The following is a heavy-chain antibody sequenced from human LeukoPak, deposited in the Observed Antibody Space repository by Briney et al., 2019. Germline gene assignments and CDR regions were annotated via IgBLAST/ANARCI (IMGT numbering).Heavy chain of an antibody. J-gene: IGHJ5*02. CDR3: ARDNSVGDNAWWFDP. D-gene: IGHD1-26*01. CDR2: INPTGGST. V-gene: IGHV1-46*01. CDR1: GYTFSNYC. Sequence: GASVKVSCKASGYTFSNYCMHWVRQAPGQGLEWMGLINPTGGSTGYAQKFQGRVTVTRDMSTSTDYMELSSLRSEDTAIYYCARDNSVGDNAWWFDPWGQGTLVTVSS.